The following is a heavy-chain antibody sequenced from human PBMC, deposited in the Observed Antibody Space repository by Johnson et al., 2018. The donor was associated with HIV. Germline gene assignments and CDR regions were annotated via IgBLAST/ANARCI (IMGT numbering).Heavy chain of an antibody. V-gene: IGHV3-30*18. CDR3: AKERGIVVVRDAFDI. Sequence: QVQLVESGGGVVRPGGSLRLSCAASGFSFVDHGMRWVRQVPGKGLEWVAVISYDGSNKYYADSEKARFTISRDNSNNTLYLQMNSLRAEDTAVYYCAKERGIVVVRDAFDIWGQGTMVTVSS. J-gene: IGHJ3*02. D-gene: IGHD3-22*01. CDR1: GFSFVDHG. CDR2: ISYDGSNK.